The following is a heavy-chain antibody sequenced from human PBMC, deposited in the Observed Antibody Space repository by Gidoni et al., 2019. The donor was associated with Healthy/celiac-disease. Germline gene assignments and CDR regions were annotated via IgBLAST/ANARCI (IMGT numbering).Heavy chain of an antibody. Sequence: QVQLVQSGDEVKKPGSSVKVSCKASGGTFSSYAIRWVRQAPGQGLEWMGGIIHIFGTANYAQKFQGRVTITADDSTSTAYMELSSLRSEDTAVYYCARSSDFYVHAFDIWGQGTMVTVSS. CDR2: IIHIFGTA. J-gene: IGHJ3*02. CDR1: GGTFSSYA. CDR3: ARSSDFYVHAFDI. V-gene: IGHV1-69*01. D-gene: IGHD2-21*01.